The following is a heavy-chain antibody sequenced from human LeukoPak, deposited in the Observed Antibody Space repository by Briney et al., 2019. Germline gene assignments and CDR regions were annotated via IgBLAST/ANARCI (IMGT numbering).Heavy chain of an antibody. V-gene: IGHV3-48*03. CDR1: GFTFSSYE. CDR3: ARAHYYDSSGLDF. J-gene: IGHJ4*02. CDR2: ISSSGSTI. D-gene: IGHD3-22*01. Sequence: GGSLRLSCAASGFTFSSYEMNWVRQAPGKGLEWVSYISSSGSTIYYADSLKGRFTISRDNAKNSLYLQMNSLRAEDTAVYYCARAHYYDSSGLDFWGQGTLVTVSS.